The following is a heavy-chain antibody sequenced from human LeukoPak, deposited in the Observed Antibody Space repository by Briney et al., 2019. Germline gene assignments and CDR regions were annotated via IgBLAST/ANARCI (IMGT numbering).Heavy chain of an antibody. Sequence: GGSLTLSCAASGFAFDDYAMHWVRQAPGKGLEWVSLISGEGASTYYADSVKGRFTISRDNSKNSLYLQMNSLGTEDTALYYCVKDLYSSLIELDYWGQGTLVTVSS. CDR1: GFAFDDYA. J-gene: IGHJ4*02. D-gene: IGHD6-13*01. CDR2: ISGEGAST. CDR3: VKDLYSSLIELDY. V-gene: IGHV3-43*02.